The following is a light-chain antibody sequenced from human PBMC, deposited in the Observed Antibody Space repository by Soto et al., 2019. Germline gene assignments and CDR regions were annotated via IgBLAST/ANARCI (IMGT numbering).Light chain of an antibody. CDR2: GAS. CDR3: QQRSSWPPIT. CDR1: QSVSST. V-gene: IGKV3-11*01. Sequence: EIVMTQSPATLSVSPGERATLSCRASQSVSSTLAWYQQKPGQAPRPLIYGASTRATGIPARFTGSGSGTDFNLTISSLEPEDFAVYYCQQRSSWPPITFGGGPRWIS. J-gene: IGKJ4*01.